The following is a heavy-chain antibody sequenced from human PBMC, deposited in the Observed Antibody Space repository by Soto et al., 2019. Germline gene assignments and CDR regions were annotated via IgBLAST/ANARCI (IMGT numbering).Heavy chain of an antibody. Sequence: GAAVKVSCKTSGYTFSNYGITWVRQAPGQPLEWLGWISLYSDGTNYAQKFQGRVSMTTDTSTTTAYMELRSLRSDDTAVYYCARVVPGAEAWFGPWGQGTLVTVSS. V-gene: IGHV1-18*01. J-gene: IGHJ5*02. CDR1: GYTFSNYG. D-gene: IGHD2-2*01. CDR3: ARVVPGAEAWFGP. CDR2: ISLYSDGT.